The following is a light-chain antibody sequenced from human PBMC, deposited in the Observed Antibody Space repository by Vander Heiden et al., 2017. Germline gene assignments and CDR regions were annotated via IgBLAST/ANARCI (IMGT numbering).Light chain of an antibody. CDR1: SSDVGGYTY. CDR3: SSYTSTSTPHFV. J-gene: IGLJ1*01. Sequence: QSALTQPASVSGSPGQSITISCTGTSSDVGGYTYVSWYQQHPGKAPNLMIFDVSLRPSGVSHRFSGSKSGTAASLTISGLQADDEADYYCSSYTSTSTPHFVFGTGTTVTVL. V-gene: IGLV2-14*03. CDR2: DVS.